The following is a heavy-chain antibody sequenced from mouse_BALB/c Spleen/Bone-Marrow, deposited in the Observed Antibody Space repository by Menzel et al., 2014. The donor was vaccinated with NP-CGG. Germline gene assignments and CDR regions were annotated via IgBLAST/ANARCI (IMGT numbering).Heavy chain of an antibody. Sequence: DVKLVESGGGLVKPGGSLKLSCAASGFTFSNYAMSWVRQTPEKRLEWVASISSGGSTYYPDSVKGRFTISRDNARNILYLQMSSLRSEDTAMYYCASYYDYTWFAYWGQGTLVTVSA. CDR1: GFTFSNYA. V-gene: IGHV5-6-5*01. CDR3: ASYYDYTWFAY. J-gene: IGHJ3*01. CDR2: ISSGGST. D-gene: IGHD2-4*01.